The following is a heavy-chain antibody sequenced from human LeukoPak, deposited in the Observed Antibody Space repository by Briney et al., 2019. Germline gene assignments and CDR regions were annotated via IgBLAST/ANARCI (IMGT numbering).Heavy chain of an antibody. CDR1: GGSLSSSNW. D-gene: IGHD5-18*01. V-gene: IGHV4-4*02. CDR2: IYHSGGA. J-gene: IGHJ4*02. Sequence: SETLSLTCAVSGGSLSSSNWWSWVGKPPGKGRAWIGEIYHSGGANYNPSLKSRVTISVDKSKNQYSLKLSSVTAADTAVYYCARADDYGYGVGHDYWGQGTLVTVSS. CDR3: ARADDYGYGVGHDY.